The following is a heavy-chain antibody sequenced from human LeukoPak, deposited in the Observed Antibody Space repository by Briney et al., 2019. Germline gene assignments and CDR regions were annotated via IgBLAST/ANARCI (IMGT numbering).Heavy chain of an antibody. V-gene: IGHV3-21*01. CDR2: VSSSSYI. Sequence: GGSLRLSCATSGFTFSSYWMHWVRQAPGKGLEWVSSVSSSSYIYYANSVKGRFTISRDNAKTSLYLQMNSLGVEDTAVYYCARWDRFHGVWGQGTLVTVSS. J-gene: IGHJ4*02. D-gene: IGHD1-14*01. CDR1: GFTFSSYW. CDR3: ARWDRFHGV.